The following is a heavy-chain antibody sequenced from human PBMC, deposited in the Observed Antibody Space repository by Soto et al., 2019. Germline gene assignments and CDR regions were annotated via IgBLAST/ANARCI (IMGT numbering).Heavy chain of an antibody. J-gene: IGHJ4*02. CDR1: GFTFSNYG. CDR2: VSGSGGST. CDR3: AKDRWDTTMTYYFDY. V-gene: IGHV3-23*01. D-gene: IGHD5-18*01. Sequence: TGGSLRLCCAASGFTFSNYGRTWVRQSAGKGLEWVSGVSGSGGSTNYADAVKGRFTISRDNSKNTLYLQMNSLRAEDTAVYYCAKDRWDTTMTYYFDYWGQGALVTVSS.